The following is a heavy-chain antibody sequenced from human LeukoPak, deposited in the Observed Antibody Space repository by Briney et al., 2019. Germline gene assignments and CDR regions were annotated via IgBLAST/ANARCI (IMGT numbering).Heavy chain of an antibody. CDR3: ARFLFGGYDYYFDY. V-gene: IGHV3-74*01. D-gene: IGHD5-12*01. J-gene: IGHJ4*02. Sequence: GGSLRLSCAASGFTFSSYWMHWVRQAPGKGLVWVSRINSDGSSTNYADSVKGRFTISRDNAKNTLHLQMNSLRAEDTAVYYCARFLFGGYDYYFDYWGQGTLVTVSS. CDR1: GFTFSSYW. CDR2: INSDGSST.